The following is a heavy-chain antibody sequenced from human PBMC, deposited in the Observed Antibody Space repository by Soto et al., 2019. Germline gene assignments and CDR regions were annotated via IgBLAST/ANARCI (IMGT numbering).Heavy chain of an antibody. CDR3: AAAPRY. CDR2: IYDSGST. CDR1: GGSIRSYY. V-gene: IGHV4-59*01. Sequence: SSETLSLTCTVPGGSIRSYYWSWIRQPPGKGLEWIGYIYDSGSTNYNPSLKSRVTISVDTSKNQFSLRLTSVTAADTAVYYCAAAPRYWGQGTLVTVS. J-gene: IGHJ4*02. D-gene: IGHD2-15*01.